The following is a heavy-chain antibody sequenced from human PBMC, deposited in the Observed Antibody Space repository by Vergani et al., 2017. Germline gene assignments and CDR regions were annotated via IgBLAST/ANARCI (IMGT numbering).Heavy chain of an antibody. D-gene: IGHD5-24*01. Sequence: VQLLESGGGLVQPGGSLRLSCAASGFTFSSYGMHWVRQAPGKGLEWVAVISYDGSNKYYADSVKGRFTISRDNSKNTLYLQMNSLRAEDTAVYYCAREALGMATGDYWGQGTLVTVSS. CDR2: ISYDGSNK. CDR3: AREALGMATGDY. V-gene: IGHV3-30*03. J-gene: IGHJ4*02. CDR1: GFTFSSYG.